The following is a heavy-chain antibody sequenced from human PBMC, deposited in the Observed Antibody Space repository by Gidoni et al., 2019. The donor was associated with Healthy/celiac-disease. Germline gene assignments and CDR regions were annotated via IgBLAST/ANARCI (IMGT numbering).Heavy chain of an antibody. CDR2: ISYDGSNK. CDR3: AKWGRLAGFDY. D-gene: IGHD3-16*01. V-gene: IGHV3-30*18. J-gene: IGHJ4*02. Sequence: QVQLVESGGGVVQPGWSLRLSCAASGFTFSSYGMHWVRQAPGKGLEWVAVISYDGSNKYYADSVKGRFTISRDNSKNTLYLQMNSLRAEDTAVYYCAKWGRLAGFDYWGQGTLVTVSS. CDR1: GFTFSSYG.